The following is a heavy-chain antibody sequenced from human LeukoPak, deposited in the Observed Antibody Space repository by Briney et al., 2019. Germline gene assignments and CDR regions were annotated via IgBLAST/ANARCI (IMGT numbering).Heavy chain of an antibody. J-gene: IGHJ5*02. CDR3: ARAFPMTTVTSTGLNWFDP. D-gene: IGHD4-17*01. CDR2: ISAYNGNT. V-gene: IGHV1-18*01. Sequence: GASVKVSCKASGYTFTSYGISWVRQAPGQGLEWMGWISAYNGNTNYAQKLQGRVTMTTDTSTSTAYMELRSLRSDDTAVYYCARAFPMTTVTSTGLNWFDPWGQGTLVTVSS. CDR1: GYTFTSYG.